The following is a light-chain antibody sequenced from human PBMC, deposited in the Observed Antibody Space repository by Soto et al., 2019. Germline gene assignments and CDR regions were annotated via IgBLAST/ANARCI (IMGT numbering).Light chain of an antibody. Sequence: QSALTQPPSASGSPGQSVTMSCTGTSSDVGGYIFVSWYQQHPGKAPKLMIYDVNKRPSGVPDRFSGSKSDNTASLTVSGLQAEDEADYYCVSYAGGTYVFGTGTKVTVL. CDR2: DVN. V-gene: IGLV2-8*01. CDR3: VSYAGGTYV. CDR1: SSDVGGYIF. J-gene: IGLJ1*01.